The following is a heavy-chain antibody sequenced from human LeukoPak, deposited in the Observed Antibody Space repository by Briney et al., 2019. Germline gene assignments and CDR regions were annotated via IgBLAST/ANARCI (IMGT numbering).Heavy chain of an antibody. Sequence: GGSLRLSCAAAGFTFSIYGMTWVRQAPGKGLEWGAVISSSGGSTDYADSVKGRFTISRDNSKNTLFLQMNSLRAEDTAVYYCAKGSSGYYFDYWGQGTLITVSS. CDR2: ISSSGGST. CDR1: GFTFSIYG. D-gene: IGHD3-22*01. J-gene: IGHJ4*02. CDR3: AKGSSGYYFDY. V-gene: IGHV3-23*01.